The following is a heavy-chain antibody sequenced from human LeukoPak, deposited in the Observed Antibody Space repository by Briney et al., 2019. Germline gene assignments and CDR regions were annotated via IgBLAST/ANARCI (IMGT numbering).Heavy chain of an antibody. V-gene: IGHV4-61*02. CDR1: GGSISSGSYY. J-gene: IGHJ3*02. Sequence: PSQTLSLTCTVSGGSISSGSYYWSWIRQPAGKGLEWIGRIYTSGSTNYDPSLKSRVTISVDTSKNQFSLKLSSVTAADTAVYYCARGPVEMALFDIWGQGTMVTVSS. CDR3: ARGPVEMALFDI. D-gene: IGHD5-24*01. CDR2: IYTSGST.